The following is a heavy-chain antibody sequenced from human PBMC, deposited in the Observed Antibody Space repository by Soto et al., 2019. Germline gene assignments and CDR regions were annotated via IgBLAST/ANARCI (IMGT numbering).Heavy chain of an antibody. CDR2: IDPSDFDS. CDR3: ARSFGASDYFDS. Sequence: GESLKISCQGSVYSFTSYWISWVRQMPGKGLEWMGRIDPSDFDSDYSPSFQGRVTISIDRSISTAYLQWSSLKASDTAMYYCARSFGASDYFDSWGQGTLVTVSS. CDR1: VYSFTSYW. V-gene: IGHV5-10-1*01. D-gene: IGHD3-10*01. J-gene: IGHJ4*02.